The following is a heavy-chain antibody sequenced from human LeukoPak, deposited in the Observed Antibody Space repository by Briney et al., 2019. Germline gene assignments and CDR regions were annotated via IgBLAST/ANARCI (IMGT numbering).Heavy chain of an antibody. D-gene: IGHD6-13*01. J-gene: IGHJ4*02. CDR2: ISGSGDST. V-gene: IGHV3-23*01. CDR3: AKGASPGIAAAGAGFLFDY. Sequence: GGSLRLSCAASGFTFTNYAMSWVRQARGKALEWVSGISGSGDSTNYADSVKGRFTISRDNSKNTLYLQMNSLRAEDTAVYYCAKGASPGIAAAGAGFLFDYWGQGSLVTVSS. CDR1: GFTFTNYA.